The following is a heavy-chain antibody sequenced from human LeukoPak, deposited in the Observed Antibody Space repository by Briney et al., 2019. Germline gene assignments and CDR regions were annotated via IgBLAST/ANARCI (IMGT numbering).Heavy chain of an antibody. D-gene: IGHD3-10*01. CDR3: AKGLDYYGSGLPYYYYGMDV. Sequence: TGGSLRLSCAASGFTFSSYAMSWVRQAPGKGLEWVSAISGSGGSTYYADSVKGRFTISRDNSKNTLYLQMNSLRAEDTAVYYCAKGLDYYGSGLPYYYYGMDVWGQGTTVTVSS. J-gene: IGHJ6*02. V-gene: IGHV3-23*01. CDR2: ISGSGGST. CDR1: GFTFSSYA.